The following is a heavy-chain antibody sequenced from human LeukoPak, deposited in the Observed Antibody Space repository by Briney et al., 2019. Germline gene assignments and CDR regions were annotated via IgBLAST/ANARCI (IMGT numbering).Heavy chain of an antibody. J-gene: IGHJ4*02. CDR3: ARSSVLWFGELLPIYFDY. D-gene: IGHD3-10*01. CDR2: IYPGDSDT. V-gene: IGHV5-51*01. CDR1: GYSFTSYW. Sequence: GESLKISCKGSGYSFTSYWVGWVRQMPGKGLEWMGIIYPGDSDTRYSPSFQGQVTISADKSISTASLQWSSLKASDTAMYYCARSSVLWFGELLPIYFDYWGQGTLVTVSS.